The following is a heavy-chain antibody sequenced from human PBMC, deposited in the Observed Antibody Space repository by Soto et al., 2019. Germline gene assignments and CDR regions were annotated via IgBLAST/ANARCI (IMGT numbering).Heavy chain of an antibody. CDR1: GYTFTSYG. J-gene: IGHJ6*02. CDR3: ARYCSSTSCYVGMDV. Sequence: QVQLVQSGAEVKKPGASVKVSCKASGYTFTSYGISWVRQAPGQGLEWLGWISAYNGNTNYVQKLQGRVTMTTDTSTSTAYMELRSLRSDDTAVYYCARYCSSTSCYVGMDVWGQGTTVTVSS. D-gene: IGHD2-2*01. V-gene: IGHV1-18*04. CDR2: ISAYNGNT.